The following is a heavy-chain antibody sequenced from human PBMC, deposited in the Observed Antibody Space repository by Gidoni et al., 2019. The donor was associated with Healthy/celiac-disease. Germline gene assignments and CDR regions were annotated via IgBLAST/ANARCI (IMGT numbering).Heavy chain of an antibody. CDR3: ARQEGYNTLIAFDI. CDR1: GGSLRSSSYY. Sequence: QLQLPESGPGLVKPSATLSLTCTVSGGSLRSSSYYWGWIRQPPGKGLEWIGSIYYSGSTYYNPSLKSRVTISVDTSKNQFSLKLSSVTAADTAVYYCARQEGYNTLIAFDIWGQGTMVTVFS. D-gene: IGHD1-1*01. J-gene: IGHJ3*02. CDR2: IYYSGST. V-gene: IGHV4-39*01.